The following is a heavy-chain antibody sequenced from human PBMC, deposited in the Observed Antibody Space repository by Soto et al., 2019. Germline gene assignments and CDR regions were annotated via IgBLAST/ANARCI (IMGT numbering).Heavy chain of an antibody. CDR2: IIPIFGTA. D-gene: IGHD2-8*01. J-gene: IGHJ4*02. Sequence: QVQLVQSGAEVKKPGSSVKVSCKASGGTFSSYAISWVRQAPGQGLEWMGGIIPIFGTANYAQKFQGRVTITADESTSTAYMELCSLRSEDTAVYYCARSDIVLMVSARAHFDYWGQGTLVTVSS. CDR3: ARSDIVLMVSARAHFDY. CDR1: GGTFSSYA. V-gene: IGHV1-69*01.